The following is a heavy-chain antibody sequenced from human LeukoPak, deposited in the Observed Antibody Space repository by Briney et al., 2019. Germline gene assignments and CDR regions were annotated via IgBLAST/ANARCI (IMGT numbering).Heavy chain of an antibody. CDR1: GYTLTGLS. J-gene: IGHJ6*03. CDR2: FDPEDGET. V-gene: IGHV1-24*01. D-gene: IGHD1-1*01. Sequence: ASVKVSCKVSGYTLTGLSMHWVRQAPGKGLEWMGGFDPEDGETIYAQKFQGRVTMTEDTSTDTAYMELSSLRSEDTAVYYCATVELERRGYYYYYYMDVWGKGTTVTISS. CDR3: ATVELERRGYYYYYYMDV.